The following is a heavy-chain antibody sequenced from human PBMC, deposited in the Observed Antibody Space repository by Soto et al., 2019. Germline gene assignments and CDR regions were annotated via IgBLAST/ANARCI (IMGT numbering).Heavy chain of an antibody. V-gene: IGHV4-59*01. CDR3: ARGDGSPFDY. Sequence: QVQLQESGPGLVKPSETLSLTCTVSGGSISSYYWSWIRQPPGKGLEWIGYIYYSGSTNYNHSLKSRGTISVDTSKNQFALKLSSVTAADTAVYYCARGDGSPFDYWGQGTLVTVSS. J-gene: IGHJ4*02. D-gene: IGHD6-13*01. CDR1: GGSISSYY. CDR2: IYYSGST.